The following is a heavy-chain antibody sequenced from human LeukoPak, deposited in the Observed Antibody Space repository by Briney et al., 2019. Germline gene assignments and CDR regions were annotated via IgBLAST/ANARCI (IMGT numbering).Heavy chain of an antibody. CDR1: GGTFSSYA. V-gene: IGHV1-69*04. D-gene: IGHD4-23*01. CDR3: AREKATVVTYYYGMDV. J-gene: IGHJ6*02. Sequence: SVKVSCKASGGTFSSYAISWVRQAPGQGLEWMGRIIPILGIANYAQKFQGRVTITADKSTSTAYMELSSLRSEDTAVYYCAREKATVVTYYYGMDVWGQGTTVTVSS. CDR2: IIPILGIA.